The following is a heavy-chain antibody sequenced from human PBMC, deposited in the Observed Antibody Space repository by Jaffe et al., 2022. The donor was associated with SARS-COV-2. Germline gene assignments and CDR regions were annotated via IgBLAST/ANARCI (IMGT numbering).Heavy chain of an antibody. CDR3: AKIAAAGNVYYYGMDV. Sequence: QVQLVESGGGVVQPGRSLRLSCAASGFTFSSYGMHWVRQAPGKGLEWVAVISYDGSNKYYADSVKGRFTISRDNSKNTLYLQMNSLRAEDTAVYYCAKIAAAGNVYYYGMDVWGQGTTVTVSS. CDR1: GFTFSSYG. J-gene: IGHJ6*02. V-gene: IGHV3-30*18. CDR2: ISYDGSNK. D-gene: IGHD6-13*01.